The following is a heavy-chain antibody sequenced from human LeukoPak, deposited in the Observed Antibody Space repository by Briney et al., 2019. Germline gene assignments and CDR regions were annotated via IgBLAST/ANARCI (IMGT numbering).Heavy chain of an antibody. CDR3: AKLGEYYYDSSGYYVRPDAFDI. J-gene: IGHJ3*02. D-gene: IGHD3-22*01. Sequence: GGSLRLSCEASGFTFGTYPMHWVRQAPGKGLEWVAVISYDGSDKHYADPVKGRFTISRDNSKNTLYLQMNSLRAEDTAVYYCAKLGEYYYDSSGYYVRPDAFDIWGQGTMVTVSS. V-gene: IGHV3-30-3*02. CDR2: ISYDGSDK. CDR1: GFTFGTYP.